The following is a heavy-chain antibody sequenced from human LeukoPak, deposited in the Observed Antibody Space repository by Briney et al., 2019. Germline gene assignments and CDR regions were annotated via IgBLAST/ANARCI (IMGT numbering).Heavy chain of an antibody. Sequence: GGSLRLSCAASGFTVSSNYMSWVRQAPGKGLEWVSVIYSGGSTYYADSVKGRFTISRDNSKNTLYLQMNSLRAEDTAVYYCARVGVDYTGNVIKYYFDSWGQGTLVTVSS. CDR3: ARVGVDYTGNVIKYYFDS. D-gene: IGHD4-23*01. CDR2: IYSGGST. V-gene: IGHV3-66*01. CDR1: GFTVSSNY. J-gene: IGHJ4*02.